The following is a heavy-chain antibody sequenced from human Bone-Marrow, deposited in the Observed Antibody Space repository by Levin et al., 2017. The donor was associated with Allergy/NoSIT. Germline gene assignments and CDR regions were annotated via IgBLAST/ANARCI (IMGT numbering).Heavy chain of an antibody. CDR3: AKSEGTWYYMDV. J-gene: IGHJ6*03. D-gene: IGHD4/OR15-4a*01. CDR2: ISFDGSNK. Sequence: GGSLRLSCAASGFTFSNYGMHWVRQAPGKGLEWVAVISFDGSNKDYADSVKGRFTISRDNSKNTLYLQMNSLRVGDTAVYYCAKSEGTWYYMDVWGKGTTVTVSS. V-gene: IGHV3-30*18. CDR1: GFTFSNYG.